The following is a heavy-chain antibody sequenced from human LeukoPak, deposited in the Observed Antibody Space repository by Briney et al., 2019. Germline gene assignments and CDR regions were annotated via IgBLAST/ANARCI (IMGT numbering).Heavy chain of an antibody. V-gene: IGHV1-24*01. D-gene: IGHD2-21*02. CDR3: ASTSLVLTAPNSFDV. CDR2: SNPEDGET. J-gene: IGHJ3*01. CDR1: GSTVTGLP. Sequence: ASVKVSCKISGSTVTGLPMHWVRQAPGKGLEWMGGSNPEDGETIYAQNFPGRVTMTEDTSTDTAYMELSSLRSEDTAFYYCASTSLVLTAPNSFDVWGQGTMVTVSS.